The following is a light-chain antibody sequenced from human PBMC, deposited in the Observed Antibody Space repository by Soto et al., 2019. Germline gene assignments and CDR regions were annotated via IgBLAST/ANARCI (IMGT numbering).Light chain of an antibody. V-gene: IGKV3-20*01. CDR1: QSVSSSY. J-gene: IGKJ5*01. Sequence: EIVLTQSPGTLSLSPGERATLSCRASQSVSSSYLAWYQQKPGQAPRLLIYGASSRATGLPDRFIGSGSGTDFTLTISRLEPEDFAVYYCQQYGSSPMITFGQGTRLEIK. CDR3: QQYGSSPMIT. CDR2: GAS.